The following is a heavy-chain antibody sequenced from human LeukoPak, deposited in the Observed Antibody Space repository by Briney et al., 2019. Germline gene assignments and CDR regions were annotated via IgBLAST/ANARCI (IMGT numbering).Heavy chain of an antibody. CDR2: FDPEDGET. J-gene: IGHJ3*02. D-gene: IGHD3-22*01. Sequence: ASVKVSCKVSGYTLTELSMHWVRQAPGKGLEWMGGFDPEDGETIYAQKLQGRVTMTTDTSTSTAYMELRSLRSDDTAVYYCAASVYYYDSRGGAFDIWGQGTMVTVSS. CDR1: GYTLTELS. CDR3: AASVYYYDSRGGAFDI. V-gene: IGHV1-24*01.